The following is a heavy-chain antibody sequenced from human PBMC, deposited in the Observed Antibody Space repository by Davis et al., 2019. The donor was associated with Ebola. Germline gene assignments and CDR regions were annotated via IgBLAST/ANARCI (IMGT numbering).Heavy chain of an antibody. Sequence: ASVKVSCKASGYTFTGYYMHWVRQAPGQGLEWMGRINPNSGGTNYAQKFQGRVTMTRDTSISTAYMELSRLRSDDAAVYYCARTSIVGTTTTASDIWGQGTMVTVSS. CDR1: GYTFTGYY. J-gene: IGHJ3*02. CDR3: ARTSIVGTTTTASDI. CDR2: INPNSGGT. V-gene: IGHV1-2*06. D-gene: IGHD1-26*01.